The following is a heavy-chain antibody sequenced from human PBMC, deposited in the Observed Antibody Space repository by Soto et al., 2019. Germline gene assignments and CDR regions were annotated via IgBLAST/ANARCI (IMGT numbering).Heavy chain of an antibody. CDR1: GFTFTSSA. J-gene: IGHJ6*02. D-gene: IGHD5-18*01. Sequence: GASVKVSCKASGFTFTSSAVQWVRQARGQRLEWIGWIVVGSGNTNYAQKFQERVTITRDMSTSTAYMELSSLRSEDTAVYYCAAGTVHTAMVLYYYGMDVWGQGTTVTVSS. V-gene: IGHV1-58*01. CDR3: AAGTVHTAMVLYYYGMDV. CDR2: IVVGSGNT.